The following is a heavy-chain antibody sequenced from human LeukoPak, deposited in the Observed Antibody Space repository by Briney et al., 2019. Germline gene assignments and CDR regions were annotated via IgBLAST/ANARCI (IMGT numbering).Heavy chain of an antibody. J-gene: IGHJ4*02. CDR3: AKDHYDILTGYLLFDC. Sequence: GGSLRLSCAASGFNFSNYAMSWVRQAPGKGLEWVSAISGSGGTTYYADSVKGRFTISRDNSKNTLYLQMNSLRAEDTAIYYCAKDHYDILTGYLLFDCWGQGTLVTVSS. V-gene: IGHV3-23*01. CDR1: GFNFSNYA. CDR2: ISGSGGTT. D-gene: IGHD3-9*01.